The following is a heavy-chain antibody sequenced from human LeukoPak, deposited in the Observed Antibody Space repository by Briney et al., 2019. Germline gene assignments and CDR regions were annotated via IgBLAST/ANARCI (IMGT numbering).Heavy chain of an antibody. CDR3: ARDSIAAAGNYYFYGMDV. D-gene: IGHD6-13*01. Sequence: GGSLRLSCAASGFTFSNYWMSWVRQAPGKGLEWVANIKHDGSEKYYVDSVKGRFTISRDNAKNSLYLQMNSLRAEDTAVYYCARDSIAAAGNYYFYGMDVWGQGPRSPSP. J-gene: IGHJ6*02. CDR2: IKHDGSEK. CDR1: GFTFSNYW. V-gene: IGHV3-7*05.